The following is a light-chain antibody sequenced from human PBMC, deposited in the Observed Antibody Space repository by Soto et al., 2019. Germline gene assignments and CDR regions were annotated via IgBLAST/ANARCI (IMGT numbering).Light chain of an antibody. CDR3: SSYTSSSTLV. CDR2: EVS. Sequence: QSALTQPASVSGSPGQSITISCTGTSSDVGGYNYVSWYQQHPGKAPKFMIYEVSNRPSGVSNRFSGSKSGNTASLTISGLQAEDEADYYCSSYTSSSTLVFGTGNKVTVL. CDR1: SSDVGGYNY. V-gene: IGLV2-14*01. J-gene: IGLJ1*01.